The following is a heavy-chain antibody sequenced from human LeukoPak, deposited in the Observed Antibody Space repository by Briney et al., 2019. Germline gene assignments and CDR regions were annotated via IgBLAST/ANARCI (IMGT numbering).Heavy chain of an antibody. CDR1: GFTFSTYA. V-gene: IGHV3-23*01. Sequence: GGSLRLSCAASGFTFSTYAMPWVRQAPGSGLHWVSSISGGGGGTYYADSVKGRFTISRDISKNTLYLQMNSLRAEDMAVYYCARGLPIAMIIVGNYGMDVWGQRITVTVSS. CDR2: ISGGGGGT. CDR3: ARGLPIAMIIVGNYGMDV. J-gene: IGHJ6*02. D-gene: IGHD3-22*01.